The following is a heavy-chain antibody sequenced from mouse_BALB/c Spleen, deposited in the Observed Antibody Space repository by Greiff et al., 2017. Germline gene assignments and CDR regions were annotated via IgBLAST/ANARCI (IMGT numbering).Heavy chain of an antibody. CDR1: GFTFSSYA. Sequence: EVQLVESGGGLVKPGGSLKLSCAASGFTFSSYAMSWVRQTPEQGLEWVASISSGGSTYYPDSVKGRFTISRANARNILYLQMSSLRSEDTAMYYSARGYEGDAMDYWGQGTSVTVSS. CDR2: ISSGGST. J-gene: IGHJ4*01. CDR3: ARGYEGDAMDY. V-gene: IGHV5-6-5*01. D-gene: IGHD2-14*01.